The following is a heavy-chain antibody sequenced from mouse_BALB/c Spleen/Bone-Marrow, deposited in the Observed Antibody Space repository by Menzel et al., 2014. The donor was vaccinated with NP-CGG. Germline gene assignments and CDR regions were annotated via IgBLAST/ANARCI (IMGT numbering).Heavy chain of an antibody. V-gene: IGHV1-67*01. CDR1: GYTFTDYA. CDR3: ARGIYYDSTWFAY. J-gene: IGHJ3*01. Sequence: QVQLQQSGPELVRPGVSVKISCKGSGYTFTDYAMHWVKQSHAKGLEWIGVISTYSGNTNYNQKFKGKATTTVDKSSSTAYMELARLTSEDSAIYYCARGIYYDSTWFAYWGQGTLVTVSA. D-gene: IGHD2-4*01. CDR2: ISTYSGNT.